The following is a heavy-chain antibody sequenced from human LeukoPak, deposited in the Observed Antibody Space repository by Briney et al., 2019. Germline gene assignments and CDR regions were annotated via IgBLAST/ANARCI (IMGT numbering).Heavy chain of an antibody. CDR1: GGSISGYY. CDR3: ARRGYSGYERFDY. Sequence: SETLSLTCTVSGGSISGYYWSWIRQPPGKGLEWIGYIYYTGSTNYNPSLKSRVTISVDTFKNQFSLKLSSVTAADTAVYYCARRGYSGYERFDYWGQGTLVTVSA. V-gene: IGHV4-59*08. D-gene: IGHD5-12*01. CDR2: IYYTGST. J-gene: IGHJ4*02.